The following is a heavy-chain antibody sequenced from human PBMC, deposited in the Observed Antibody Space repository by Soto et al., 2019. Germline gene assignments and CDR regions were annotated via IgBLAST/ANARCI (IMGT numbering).Heavy chain of an antibody. J-gene: IGHJ4*02. CDR1: GFTFSRYA. V-gene: IGHV3-23*01. D-gene: IGHD5-18*01. Sequence: EVQLLDSGGGLVQPGGSLRLSCAGSGFTFSRYAIGWVRQAPGKGLEWVSGISGSGGGTYYADSVKGRLTISRDNSKNTLYLQMNSLRAEDTAVYYCAKDGYSYRYPSYFDYWGQGTLVTVSS. CDR2: ISGSGGGT. CDR3: AKDGYSYRYPSYFDY.